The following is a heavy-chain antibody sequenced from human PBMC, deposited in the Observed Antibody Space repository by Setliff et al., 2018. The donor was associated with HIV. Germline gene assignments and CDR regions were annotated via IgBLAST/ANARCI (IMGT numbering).Heavy chain of an antibody. Sequence: ASVKVSCKASGYTFTGYYMHWVRQAPGQGLEWMGWINPNNGGTNYAQKFQGRVTMTRDTSISTAYMELSRLRSDDTAVYFCAKGTGLDVFEIWGQGTLVTVSS. V-gene: IGHV1-2*02. CDR1: GYTFTGYY. CDR2: INPNNGGT. J-gene: IGHJ4*02. CDR3: AKGTGLDVFEI. D-gene: IGHD1-1*01.